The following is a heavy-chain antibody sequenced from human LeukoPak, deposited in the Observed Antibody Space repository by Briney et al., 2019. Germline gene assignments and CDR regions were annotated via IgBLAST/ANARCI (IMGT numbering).Heavy chain of an antibody. CDR3: AREAIRWAVAGTAY. D-gene: IGHD6-19*01. CDR1: GFTFSRYG. CDR2: ISYDKSHR. V-gene: IGHV3-30*03. Sequence: QSGGSLRLSCAASGFTFSRYGMYWVRQAPGKGLEWVALISYDKSHRYYADSVKGRFTISRDNAKNSLYLQMNSLRAEDTAVYYCAREAIRWAVAGTAYWGQGTLVTVSS. J-gene: IGHJ4*02.